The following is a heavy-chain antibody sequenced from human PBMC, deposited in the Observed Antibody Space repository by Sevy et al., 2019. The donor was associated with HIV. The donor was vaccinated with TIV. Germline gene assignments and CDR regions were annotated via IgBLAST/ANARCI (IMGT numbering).Heavy chain of an antibody. D-gene: IGHD2-2*01. CDR2: IRYDGSNS. J-gene: IGHJ4*02. CDR3: AKDYRIYCSRTSCLFDY. Sequence: GSLRLSCAASGFTFSNYGMHWVRQAPGKGLEWVAFIRYDGSNSYSADSVNGRFTISRDNSKNTLYLQINSLRAEDTAVYYCAKDYRIYCSRTSCLFDYWGQGTLVTVSS. CDR1: GFTFSNYG. V-gene: IGHV3-30*02.